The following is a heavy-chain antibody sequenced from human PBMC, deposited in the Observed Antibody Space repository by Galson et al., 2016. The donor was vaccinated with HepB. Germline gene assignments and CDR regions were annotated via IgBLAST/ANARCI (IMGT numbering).Heavy chain of an antibody. CDR1: GLTLSRYW. CDR2: TKQDGSET. CDR3: ATDGYDQKGDDY. D-gene: IGHD5-12*01. V-gene: IGHV3-7*01. J-gene: IGHJ4*02. Sequence: SLRLSCAVSGLTLSRYWMSWVRQAPGKGLEWVANTKQDGSETYSVDSVKGRFTIPRDNAENSLYLQLNSLRAEDAAVYYCATDGYDQKGDDYWGQGTLVTVSS.